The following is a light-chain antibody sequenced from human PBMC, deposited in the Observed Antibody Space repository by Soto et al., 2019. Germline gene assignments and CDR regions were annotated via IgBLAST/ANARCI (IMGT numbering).Light chain of an antibody. J-gene: IGKJ2*01. Sequence: DIVMTQSPLSLPVSPGEPASISCRSSQSLLHRNGYSSLDWYLQKPGQSPRLLIYLASTRAARVPATFSASGSGTVFTLKISRVEADDVGIYYCMQALQTPYSFGQGTKLEI. CDR1: QSLLHRNGYSS. CDR3: MQALQTPYS. CDR2: LAS. V-gene: IGKV2-28*01.